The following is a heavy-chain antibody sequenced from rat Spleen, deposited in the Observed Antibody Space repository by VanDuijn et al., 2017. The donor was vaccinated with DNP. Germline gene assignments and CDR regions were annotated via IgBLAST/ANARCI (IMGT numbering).Heavy chain of an antibody. J-gene: IGHJ3*01. D-gene: IGHD1-1*01. V-gene: IGHV5-27*01. CDR3: TREGSLYYFDY. Sequence: EVQLVESGGGLVQPGRSLKLSCAASGFTFSSFPMAWVRQASTKGLEWVAYISSGGGSIYYRDSVKGRFTISRDNAKSTLYLQMDSLRSEDTATYYCTREGSLYYFDYWGQGTLVTVSS. CDR2: ISSGGGSI. CDR1: GFTFSSFP.